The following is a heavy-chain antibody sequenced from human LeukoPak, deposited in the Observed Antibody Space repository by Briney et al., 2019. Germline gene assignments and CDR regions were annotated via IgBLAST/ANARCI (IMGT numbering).Heavy chain of an antibody. D-gene: IGHD3-9*01. CDR1: GYSISSGYY. Sequence: SETLSLTCAVSGYSISSGYYWGWTRQPPGKGLEWIGSIYHSGSTYYNPSLKSRVTISVDTSKNQFSLKLSSVTAADTAVYYCARGRLRYFDSALAEYFQHWVQGTLVTVSS. CDR3: ARGRLRYFDSALAEYFQH. J-gene: IGHJ1*01. V-gene: IGHV4-38-2*01. CDR2: IYHSGST.